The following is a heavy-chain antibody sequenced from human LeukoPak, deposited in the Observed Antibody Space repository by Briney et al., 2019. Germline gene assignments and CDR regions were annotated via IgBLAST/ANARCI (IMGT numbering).Heavy chain of an antibody. V-gene: IGHV3-7*02. CDR1: GLTSSSYL. CDR3: AILREANY. Sequence: GGSLRLSCAASGLTSSSYLMTWVRQAPGKGLEWVANIKQDGSDKYYVDSVKGRFTISRDNAQNSLHLQMNSLRAEDTAVYYCAILREANYWGQGTLVTVSS. D-gene: IGHD3-10*01. CDR2: IKQDGSDK. J-gene: IGHJ4*02.